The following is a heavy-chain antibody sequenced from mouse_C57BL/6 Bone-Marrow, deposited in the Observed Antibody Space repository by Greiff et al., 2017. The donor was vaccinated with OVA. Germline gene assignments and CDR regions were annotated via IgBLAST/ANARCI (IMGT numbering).Heavy chain of an antibody. CDR3: ARRLQDAMDY. CDR2: IYPGGGST. J-gene: IGHJ4*01. Sequence: VQLQQSGAELVRPGTSVKMSCKASGYTFTNYWIGWAKQRPGHGLEWIGDIYPGGGSTNYNAKFKGKATLTADKSSSTAYMQVSSLTSEDSAIYYCARRLQDAMDYWGQGTSVTVSS. CDR1: GYTFTNYW. V-gene: IGHV1-63*01.